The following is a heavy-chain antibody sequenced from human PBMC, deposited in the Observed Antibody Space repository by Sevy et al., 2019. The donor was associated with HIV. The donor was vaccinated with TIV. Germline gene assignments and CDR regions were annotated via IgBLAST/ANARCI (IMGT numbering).Heavy chain of an antibody. D-gene: IGHD2-2*01. J-gene: IGHJ4*02. V-gene: IGHV3-30*18. CDR2: ISYDGSNK. CDR1: GFTFSSYG. CDR3: AKGPLDIVVVPAAIFR. Sequence: GGSLRLSCAASGFTFSSYGMHWVRQAPGKGLEWVAVISYDGSNKYYADSVKGRFTISRDNSKNPLYLQMNSLRAEDTAVYYCAKGPLDIVVVPAAIFRWGQGTLVTVSS.